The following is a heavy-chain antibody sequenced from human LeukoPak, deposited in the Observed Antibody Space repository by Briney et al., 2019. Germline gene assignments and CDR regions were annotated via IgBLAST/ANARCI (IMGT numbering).Heavy chain of an antibody. CDR3: AREPRGETTGGGDFNS. CDR2: VLPLSTTI. J-gene: IGHJ4*02. Sequence: ASVKVSCKASGGAFSSSTIHWVRQAPDEGLEWMGRVLPLSTTINYAQKFQGRVSISADASTKTVYMELSSLISDDTAVYYCAREPRGETTGGGDFNSWGQGTLVIVSS. D-gene: IGHD3-16*01. V-gene: IGHV1-69*13. CDR1: GGAFSSST.